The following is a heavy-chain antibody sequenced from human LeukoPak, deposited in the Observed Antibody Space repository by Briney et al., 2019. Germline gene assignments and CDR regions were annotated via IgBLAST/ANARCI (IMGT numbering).Heavy chain of an antibody. D-gene: IGHD3-22*01. CDR3: ARGIDYDSSGNDY. CDR1: GGSFSGYY. J-gene: IGHJ4*02. V-gene: IGHV4-34*01. Sequence: SETLSLTCAVYGGSFSGYYWSWIRQPPGKGLEWIGEINHSGSTNYNPSLKSRVTISVDTSKNQFSLKLSSVTAADTAVYYCARGIDYDSSGNDYWGQGTLVTVSS. CDR2: INHSGST.